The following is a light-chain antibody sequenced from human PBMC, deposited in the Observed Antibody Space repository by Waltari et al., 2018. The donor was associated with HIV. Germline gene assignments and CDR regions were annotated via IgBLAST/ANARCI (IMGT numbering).Light chain of an antibody. Sequence: IVMTQSPDTLSLSPGERATLSCRASQSINRNSLAWFQQKPGQAPRLLVYVTSSRATAIPDRFSGSGSGTDFTLTISRLEPEDSAVYYCQQYGIQPFTFGPGTKVDI. CDR1: QSINRNS. V-gene: IGKV3-20*01. CDR2: VTS. CDR3: QQYGIQPFT. J-gene: IGKJ3*01.